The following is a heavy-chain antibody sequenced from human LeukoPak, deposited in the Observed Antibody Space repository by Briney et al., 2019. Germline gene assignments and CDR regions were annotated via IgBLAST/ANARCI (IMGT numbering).Heavy chain of an antibody. J-gene: IGHJ6*03. D-gene: IGHD3-3*02. CDR2: IYYSGST. V-gene: IGHV4-59*01. CDR1: GGSISPYY. Sequence: SETLSLTCTVSGGSISPYYWSWIRQPPGKGLEWIGYIYYSGSTNYNPSLKSRVTISVDTSKNQFSLKLSSVTAADTAVYYCARSFYPGYYSYMAVWGKGTTVTVSS. CDR3: ARSFYPGYYSYMAV.